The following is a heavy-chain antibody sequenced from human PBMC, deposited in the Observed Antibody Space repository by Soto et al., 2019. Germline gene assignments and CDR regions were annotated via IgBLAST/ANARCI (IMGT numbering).Heavy chain of an antibody. CDR3: ARDWYRLRYYYYYGMDV. CDR2: IIPIFGTA. D-gene: IGHD3-16*02. V-gene: IGHV1-69*01. CDR1: GGTFSSYA. Sequence: QVQLVQSGAEVKKPGSSVKVSCKASGGTFSSYAISWVRQAPGQGLEWMGGIIPIFGTANYAQKFQGRVTITADESTSTAYMELSSLRSEDTAVYYGARDWYRLRYYYYYGMDVWGQGTTVTVAS. J-gene: IGHJ6*02.